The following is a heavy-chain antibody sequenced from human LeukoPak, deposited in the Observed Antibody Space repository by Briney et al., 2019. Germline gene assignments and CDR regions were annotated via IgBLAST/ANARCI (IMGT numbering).Heavy chain of an antibody. CDR1: GFTFSSYA. Sequence: GGSLRLSCAASGFTFSSYAMSWVPQAPGKGLEWVSAISVSGGSTYYADPVKGQFTIPRANSKNTRYLQMNSLRAEDTAVNSCSTNNDFWSGLDHWGRGTLVSV. D-gene: IGHD3-3*01. J-gene: IGHJ2*01. CDR3: STNNDFWSGLDH. CDR2: ISVSGGST. V-gene: IGHV3-23*01.